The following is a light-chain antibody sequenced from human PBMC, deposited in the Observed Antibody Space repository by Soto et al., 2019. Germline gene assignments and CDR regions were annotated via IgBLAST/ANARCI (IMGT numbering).Light chain of an antibody. CDR1: QSVNSDF. Sequence: EVVLTQSPGTLSLSPGETATLSCRASQSVNSDFLAWYQQKPGQAPRLLVYVSSTRAAGVPDRFSGSGSGTDFTLTISRLEPEDFAVYYCQQYGRSPLLYTFGQGTKLGVK. CDR3: QQYGRSPLLYT. V-gene: IGKV3-20*01. J-gene: IGKJ2*01. CDR2: VSS.